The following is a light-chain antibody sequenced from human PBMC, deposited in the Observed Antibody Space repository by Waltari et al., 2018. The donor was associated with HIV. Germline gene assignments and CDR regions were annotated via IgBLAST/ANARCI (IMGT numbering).Light chain of an antibody. Sequence: SYVLTQPPSVSVAPGQTARITCGGNNIGSKSVHWYQQKPGQAPVLVGYDDSDRASGIPERFSGANSGNTATLAISGVEAGDEADYYCQVWDSSSDHRVFGGGTKLTVL. CDR1: NIGSKS. CDR3: QVWDSSSDHRV. V-gene: IGLV3-21*02. CDR2: DDS. J-gene: IGLJ2*01.